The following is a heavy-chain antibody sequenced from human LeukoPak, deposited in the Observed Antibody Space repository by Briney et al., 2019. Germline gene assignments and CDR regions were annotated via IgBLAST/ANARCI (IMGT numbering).Heavy chain of an antibody. CDR3: AKMNYGGDSVDWYFDL. D-gene: IGHD4-23*01. J-gene: IGHJ2*01. V-gene: IGHV3-30*18. CDR2: ISYDGSNK. Sequence: PGGSLRLSCAASGFNFGSYGMHWVRQAPGKGLEWVAVISYDGSNKYYADSVKGRFTISRDNSKNTLYLQMNSLRAEDTAVYYCAKMNYGGDSVDWYFDLWGRGTLVTVSS. CDR1: GFNFGSYG.